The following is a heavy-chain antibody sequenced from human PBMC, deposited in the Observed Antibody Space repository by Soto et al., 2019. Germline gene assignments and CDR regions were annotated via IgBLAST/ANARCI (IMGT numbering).Heavy chain of an antibody. Sequence: SVMGRFTISRDNSKNTLYLQMHSLRADDTAVYYCARDTTVTTPTYFASWGQGTLVIVSS. J-gene: IGHJ4*02. D-gene: IGHD4-17*01. CDR3: ARDTTVTTPTYFAS. V-gene: IGHV3-66*01.